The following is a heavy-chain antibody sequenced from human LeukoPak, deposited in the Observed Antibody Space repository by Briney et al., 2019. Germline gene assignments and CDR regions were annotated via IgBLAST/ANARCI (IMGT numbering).Heavy chain of an antibody. CDR3: AKDQYYYGSGSIDY. CDR1: GFTFSSYA. D-gene: IGHD3-10*01. CDR2: ISGSGGST. Sequence: PGGSLRLSCAASGFTFSSYAMSWVRQAPGKGLEWVSAISGSGGSTYYADSVKGRFTISRDNSKNTLYLQMNSLRAEDTAVYYCAKDQYYYGSGSIDYWGQGTLVTVSP. V-gene: IGHV3-23*01. J-gene: IGHJ4*02.